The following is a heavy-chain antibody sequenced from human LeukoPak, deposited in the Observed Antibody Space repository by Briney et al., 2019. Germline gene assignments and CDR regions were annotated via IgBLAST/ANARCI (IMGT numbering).Heavy chain of an antibody. CDR1: GYTFTGYY. J-gene: IGHJ4*02. D-gene: IGHD3-9*01. Sequence: ASVKVSCKASGYTFTGYYMHWVRQAPGQGLEWMGWINPNSGGTNYAQKFQGRVTMTRDTSISTAYMELSRLRSDDTAVYYCARTGNTYYDILTDYHDYWGQGTLVTVSS. V-gene: IGHV1-2*02. CDR3: ARTGNTYYDILTDYHDY. CDR2: INPNSGGT.